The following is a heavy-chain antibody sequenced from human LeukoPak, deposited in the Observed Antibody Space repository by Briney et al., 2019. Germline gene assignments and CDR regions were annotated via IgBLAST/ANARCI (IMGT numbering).Heavy chain of an antibody. CDR1: GGSISSGGYY. D-gene: IGHD6-13*01. V-gene: IGHV4-31*03. CDR2: IYYSGST. J-gene: IGHJ4*02. CDR3: ARVHSSSWYGSEYYFDY. Sequence: SETLSLTCTVSGGSISSGGYYWSWIRQHPGKGLEWIGYIYYSGSTYYNPSLKSRVTISVDTSKNQFSLRLSSVTAADTAVYYCARVHSSSWYGSEYYFDYWGQGTLVTVSS.